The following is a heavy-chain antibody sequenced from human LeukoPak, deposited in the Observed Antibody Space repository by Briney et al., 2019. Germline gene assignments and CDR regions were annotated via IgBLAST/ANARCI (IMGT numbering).Heavy chain of an antibody. CDR3: ARPRGYSYGGGGYYYYYMDV. V-gene: IGHV4-39*07. CDR1: GGSISSSTSY. Sequence: PSETLSLTCTVSGGSISSSTSYWSWIRQTPGKGLEWIGSVNYGGSTHYNPSLKSRVTISLDTSKSQFSLKLGSVIAADTAVYYCARPRGYSYGGGGYYYYYMDVWGKGTTVTISS. D-gene: IGHD5-18*01. CDR2: VNYGGST. J-gene: IGHJ6*03.